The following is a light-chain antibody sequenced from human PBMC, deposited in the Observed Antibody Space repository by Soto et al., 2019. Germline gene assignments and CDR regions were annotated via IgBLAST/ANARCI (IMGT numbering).Light chain of an antibody. CDR3: RLYGDSPPAYT. V-gene: IGKV3-20*01. Sequence: EIVLTQSPGTLSLFPGERATLSCRASQSVSSRNLAWYRQKPGQAPSLLIYGAFNRATGIPDRCSGSGSATDFTLPISRMEPADFALYYCRLYGDSPPAYTFGQGTKLDIK. CDR1: QSVSSRN. J-gene: IGKJ2*01. CDR2: GAF.